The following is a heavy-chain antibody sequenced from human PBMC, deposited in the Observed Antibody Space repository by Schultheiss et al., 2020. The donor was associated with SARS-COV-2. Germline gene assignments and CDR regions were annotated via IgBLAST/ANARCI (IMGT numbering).Heavy chain of an antibody. V-gene: IGHV3-30*02. Sequence: GESLKISCAASGFTFSSYGMHWVRQAPGKGLEWVAVIWYDGSNKYYADSVKGRFTISRDNSKNTLYLQMSSLRAEDTAVYYCVKGYDSSGLYYFDYWGQGTLVTVSS. CDR3: VKGYDSSGLYYFDY. J-gene: IGHJ4*02. CDR2: IWYDGSNK. D-gene: IGHD3-22*01. CDR1: GFTFSSYG.